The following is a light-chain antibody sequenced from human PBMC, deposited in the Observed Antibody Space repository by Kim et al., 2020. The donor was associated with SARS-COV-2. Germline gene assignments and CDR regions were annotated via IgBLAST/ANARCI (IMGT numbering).Light chain of an antibody. CDR2: ASS. Sequence: DIQMTQFPSTLSASVGDRVTITCRASQDIRNSLAWFQKKPGKAPKSLIYASSTLHSGVPSKFSGSGSGTEFTLTITSLQPEDFATYYYQQYNCFPITFGRGTRLDIK. V-gene: IGKV1-16*02. CDR3: QQYNCFPIT. CDR1: QDIRNS. J-gene: IGKJ5*01.